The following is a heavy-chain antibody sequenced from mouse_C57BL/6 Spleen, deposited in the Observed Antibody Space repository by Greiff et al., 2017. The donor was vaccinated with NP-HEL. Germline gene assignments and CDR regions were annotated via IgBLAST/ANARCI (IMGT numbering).Heavy chain of an antibody. D-gene: IGHD4-1*01. Sequence: DVQLQESGPELVKPGASVKISCKASGYSFTGYYMNWVKQSPEKSLEWIGEINPSTGGTTYNQKFKAKATLTVDKSSSTAYMQLKSLTSEDSAVYYCARSATGTGFDYWGQGTTLTVSS. V-gene: IGHV1-42*01. CDR3: ARSATGTGFDY. CDR2: INPSTGGT. J-gene: IGHJ2*01. CDR1: GYSFTGYY.